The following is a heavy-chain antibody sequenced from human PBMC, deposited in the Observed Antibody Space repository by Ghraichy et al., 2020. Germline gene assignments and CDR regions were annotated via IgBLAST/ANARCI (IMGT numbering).Heavy chain of an antibody. Sequence: ASVKVSCKASGYTFTSYDINWVRQATGQGLEWMGWMNPNSGNTGYAQKFQGRVTMTRNTSISTAYMELSSLRSEDTAVYYCARGPQKRWLQSNWYFDLWGRGTLVTVSS. CDR1: GYTFTSYD. CDR2: MNPNSGNT. D-gene: IGHD5-24*01. V-gene: IGHV1-8*01. J-gene: IGHJ2*01. CDR3: ARGPQKRWLQSNWYFDL.